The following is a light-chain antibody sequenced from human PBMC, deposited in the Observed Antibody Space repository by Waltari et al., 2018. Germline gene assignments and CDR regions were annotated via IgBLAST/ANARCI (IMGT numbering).Light chain of an antibody. CDR1: QSVRSN. CDR3: QQYNNWPPKEYT. Sequence: EIVMTQSPATLSGPPGERATLSCRASQSVRSNLAWYQQKPGQAPRLLIYGASTRATGIPARFSGSGSGTEFTLTISSLQSEDFAVYYCQQYNNWPPKEYTFGQGTKLEIK. J-gene: IGKJ2*01. CDR2: GAS. V-gene: IGKV3-15*01.